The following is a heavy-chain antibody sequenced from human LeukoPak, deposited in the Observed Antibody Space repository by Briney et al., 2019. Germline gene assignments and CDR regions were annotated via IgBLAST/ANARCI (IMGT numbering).Heavy chain of an antibody. V-gene: IGHV3-30*02. D-gene: IGHD5-18*01. Sequence: GGSLRLSCAASGFTFSSYGMHWVRQAPGKGLEWVAVIWYDGSNKYYADSVKGRFTISRDNSKNTLYLQMNSLRAEDTAVYYCAKGLDTPMVTSFDYWGQGTLVTVSS. J-gene: IGHJ4*02. CDR1: GFTFSSYG. CDR2: IWYDGSNK. CDR3: AKGLDTPMVTSFDY.